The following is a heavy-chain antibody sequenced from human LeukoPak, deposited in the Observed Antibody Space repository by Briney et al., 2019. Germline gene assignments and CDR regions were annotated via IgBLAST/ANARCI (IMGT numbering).Heavy chain of an antibody. Sequence: KPSATLSLTCAVYGGSFSGYYWSWVRQPPGKGLEWIGVINDSRSTNYNPSLKSRVTISVATSKNQFSLKLGSVTAADSAVYYCARGSGGFYYGSGSYYYYGMDVWGQGTTVTVSS. CDR3: ARGSGGFYYGSGSYYYYGMDV. J-gene: IGHJ6*02. V-gene: IGHV4-34*01. D-gene: IGHD3-10*01. CDR1: GGSFSGYY. CDR2: INDSRST.